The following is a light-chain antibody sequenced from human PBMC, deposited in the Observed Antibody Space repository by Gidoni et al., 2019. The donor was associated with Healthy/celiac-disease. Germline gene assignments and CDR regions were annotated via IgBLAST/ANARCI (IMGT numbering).Light chain of an antibody. Sequence: EIVLTQSPATLSLSPGERATLSCRASQSVCSYLAWYQQKPSQAPRLLIYDASTRATGIPARFSGSGSGTDFTLTISSLEPEDFAVYYCQQRSNWPHTFGQGTKLEIK. J-gene: IGKJ2*01. CDR3: QQRSNWPHT. CDR1: QSVCSY. CDR2: DAS. V-gene: IGKV3-11*01.